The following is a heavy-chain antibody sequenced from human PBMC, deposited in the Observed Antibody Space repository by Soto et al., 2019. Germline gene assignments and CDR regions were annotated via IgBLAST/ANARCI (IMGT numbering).Heavy chain of an antibody. V-gene: IGHV3-21*01. D-gene: IGHD3-16*01. CDR3: ARGGDYDYIWGASEYYFDY. CDR1: GFTFSSYS. J-gene: IGHJ4*02. Sequence: EVQLVESGGGLVKPGGSLRLSCAASGFTFSSYSMNWVRQAPGKGLEWVSSISSSSSYIYYADSVKGRFTISRDNAKNSLYRQMNHLRAEDTTVYYCARGGDYDYIWGASEYYFDYWGQGTLVTVSS. CDR2: ISSSSSYI.